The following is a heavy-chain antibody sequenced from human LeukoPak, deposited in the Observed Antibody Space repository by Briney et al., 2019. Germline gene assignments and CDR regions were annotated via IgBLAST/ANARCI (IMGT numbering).Heavy chain of an antibody. CDR3: ARHYYDSSGYYYEDY. CDR1: GGSISSYY. J-gene: IGHJ4*02. CDR2: IYYSGST. D-gene: IGHD3-22*01. Sequence: SETLSLTCTVSGGSISSYYWSWIRQPPGKGLEWIGYIYYSGSTNYNPSLKSRVTISVDTSKNQFSLKLSSGTAADTAVYYCARHYYDSSGYYYEDYWGQGTPVTVSS. V-gene: IGHV4-59*08.